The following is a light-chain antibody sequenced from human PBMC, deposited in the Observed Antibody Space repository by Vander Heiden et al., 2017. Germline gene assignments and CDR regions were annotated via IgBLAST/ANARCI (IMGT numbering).Light chain of an antibody. CDR3: QLYYSTPSIT. V-gene: IGKV4-1*01. Sequence: DIVMTQSPDSLAVSLGERATINCKSSQSVLYSSNNKNYLAWYQQKPGQPPKLLIYWASTRESGVPDRFSGSGSGTDFTLTISSLQAEDVAVYYCQLYYSTPSITFGQGTRLEIK. J-gene: IGKJ5*01. CDR1: QSVLYSSNNKNY. CDR2: WAS.